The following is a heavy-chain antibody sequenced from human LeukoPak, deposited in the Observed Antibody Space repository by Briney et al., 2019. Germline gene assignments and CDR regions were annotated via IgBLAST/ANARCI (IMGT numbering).Heavy chain of an antibody. D-gene: IGHD2-2*01. CDR2: ISSSNSYI. Sequence: PGGSLRLSCAASGFTFSSYSMNWVRQAPGKGLEWVSSISSSNSYIYYADSIKGRFTISRGNAKNSLYLQMNSLRAEDTAVYYCVRDSSSSLSYIDWFDPWGQGTLVTVSS. CDR3: VRDSSSSLSYIDWFDP. CDR1: GFTFSSYS. V-gene: IGHV3-21*01. J-gene: IGHJ5*02.